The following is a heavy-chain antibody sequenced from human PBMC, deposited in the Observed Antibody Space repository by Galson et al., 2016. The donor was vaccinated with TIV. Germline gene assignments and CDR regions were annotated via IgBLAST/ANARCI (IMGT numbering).Heavy chain of an antibody. CDR1: GDTFNSYA. J-gene: IGHJ5*02. CDR3: AISSRRDRYGHTNWFDP. D-gene: IGHD5-24*01. Sequence: SVKVSCKASGDTFNSYAINWVRQAPGQGLEWVGRALPMFGTSNYAEEFQDRVTITADESMSTAYMELRILTSDDTAVYYCAISSRRDRYGHTNWFDPWGQGTLVTVSS. V-gene: IGHV1-69*13. CDR2: ALPMFGTS.